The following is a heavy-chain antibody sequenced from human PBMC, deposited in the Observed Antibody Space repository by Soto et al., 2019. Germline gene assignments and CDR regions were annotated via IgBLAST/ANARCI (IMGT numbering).Heavy chain of an antibody. D-gene: IGHD3-9*01. CDR2: IYPGDSDT. CDR1: GYSFTSYW. CDR3: ARSTSYDILTGYRYYYYYGMDV. Sequence: GESLKISCKGSGYSFTSYWIGWVRQMPGKGLEWMGIIYPGDSDTRYSPSFQGQVTISADKSISTAYLQWSSLKASDTAMYYCARSTSYDILTGYRYYYYYGMDVWGQGTTVTVSS. V-gene: IGHV5-51*01. J-gene: IGHJ6*02.